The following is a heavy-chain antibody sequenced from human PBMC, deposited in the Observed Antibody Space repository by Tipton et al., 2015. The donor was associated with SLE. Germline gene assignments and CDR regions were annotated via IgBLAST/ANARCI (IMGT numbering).Heavy chain of an antibody. V-gene: IGHV3-48*01. CDR1: GFTFSSYD. CDR2: ISSSSSTI. CDR3: ARDPVVPAATFDY. D-gene: IGHD2-2*01. J-gene: IGHJ4*02. Sequence: SLRLSCAASGFTFSSYDMHWVRQAPGKGLEWVSYISSSSSTIYYADSVKGRFTISRDNAKNSLYLQMNSLRAEDTAVYYCARDPVVPAATFDYWGQGTLVTVSS.